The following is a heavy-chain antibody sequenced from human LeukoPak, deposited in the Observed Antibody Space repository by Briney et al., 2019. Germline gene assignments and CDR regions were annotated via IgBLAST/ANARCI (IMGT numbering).Heavy chain of an antibody. CDR3: AKDAPDLYYFDY. Sequence: GGSLRLSCATSGFTFSSDAMSWVRQAPVKGLEWVSAISGSGGSTYYADAVKGRFTISRDNSKNTLYLQMNSLRAEDTALYYCAKDAPDLYYFDYWGQGTLVTVSS. V-gene: IGHV3-23*01. J-gene: IGHJ4*02. CDR1: GFTFSSDA. CDR2: ISGSGGST.